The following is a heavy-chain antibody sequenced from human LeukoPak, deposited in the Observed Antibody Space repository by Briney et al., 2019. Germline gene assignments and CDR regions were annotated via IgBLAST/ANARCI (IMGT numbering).Heavy chain of an antibody. V-gene: IGHV1-69*13. CDR1: GGTFSSYA. J-gene: IGHJ6*02. CDR2: IIPIFGTA. Sequence: SVKVSCKASGGTFSSYAISWVRQAPGQGLEWMGGIIPIFGTANYAQKFQGRVTITADESTSTAYMELSSLRSEDTAVYYCAKEQAVTTADGMDVWGQGTTVTVSS. CDR3: AKEQAVTTADGMDV. D-gene: IGHD4-17*01.